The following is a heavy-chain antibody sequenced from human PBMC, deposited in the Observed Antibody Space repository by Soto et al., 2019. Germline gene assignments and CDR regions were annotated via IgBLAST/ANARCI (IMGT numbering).Heavy chain of an antibody. J-gene: IGHJ6*02. Sequence: QVQLVQSGAEVKKPGASVKVSCKASGYTFTSYGISWVRQAPGQGLEWMGWISAYNGNTNYAQKLQGRVTMTTDTFTSTAYMELRSLRSDDTAVYYCARGDRIAAAGTFYYYGMDVWGQGTTVTVSS. V-gene: IGHV1-18*04. CDR2: ISAYNGNT. CDR1: GYTFTSYG. D-gene: IGHD6-13*01. CDR3: ARGDRIAAAGTFYYYGMDV.